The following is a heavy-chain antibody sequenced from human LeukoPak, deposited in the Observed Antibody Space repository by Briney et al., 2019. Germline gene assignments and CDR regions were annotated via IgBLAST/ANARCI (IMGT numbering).Heavy chain of an antibody. CDR1: GFTFSSYA. Sequence: GGSLRLSCAASGFTFSSYAMSWVGQAPGKGLEWVSAISGSGDSTYYSDSVKGRFTISRDNSKNTLYVQMNSLRAEDTAVYYCAKPLVSDYYDSSGYWGYWGQGTLVTVSS. CDR2: ISGSGDST. J-gene: IGHJ4*02. V-gene: IGHV3-23*01. CDR3: AKPLVSDYYDSSGYWGY. D-gene: IGHD3-22*01.